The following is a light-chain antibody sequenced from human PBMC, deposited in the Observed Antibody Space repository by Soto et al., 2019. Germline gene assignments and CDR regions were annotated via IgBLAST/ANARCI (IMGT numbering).Light chain of an antibody. CDR1: ERVSSSY. V-gene: IGKV3-20*01. CDR3: QHYGSSPMT. CDR2: GAS. J-gene: IGKJ5*01. Sequence: ETALTQSHCPVSLSQGERATLYCRASERVSSSYLAWYQQKPGQAPRLLIYGASSRATGIPDRFSGSGSGTDFTLTISRLEPEDLSVYYCQHYGSSPMTFGQGTRLENK.